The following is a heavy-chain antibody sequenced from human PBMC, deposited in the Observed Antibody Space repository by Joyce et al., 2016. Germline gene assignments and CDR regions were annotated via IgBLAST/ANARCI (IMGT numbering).Heavy chain of an antibody. CDR2: IYTSGQT. V-gene: IGHV4-61*02. D-gene: IGHD6-19*01. CDR3: AKSTGYSSDYAPHYAMDV. J-gene: IGHJ6*02. Sequence: QVELQESGPGLVKPSQTLSLTCTVSGASVSRGSYYWSWVRQPAGKRLELIGRIYTSGQTNSHPSLECRCTISVDTSNNTVSLRLTTVTAADTAVYYCAKSTGYSSDYAPHYAMDVWGQGATVIVSS. CDR1: GASVSRGSYY.